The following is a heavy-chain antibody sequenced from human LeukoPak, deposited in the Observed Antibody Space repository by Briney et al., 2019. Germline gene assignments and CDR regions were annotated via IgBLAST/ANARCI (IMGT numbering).Heavy chain of an antibody. D-gene: IGHD3-10*01. CDR3: ARQGYYGSGSLIDY. CDR2: IYYSGST. Sequence: SQTLSLTCTVSGGSIRSDGYYWTWIRQHPEKGLEWIGYIYYSGSTNYNPSLKSRVTISVDTSKNQFSLKLSSVTAADTAVYYCARQGYYGSGSLIDYWGQGTLVTVSS. V-gene: IGHV4-31*03. J-gene: IGHJ4*02. CDR1: GGSIRSDGYY.